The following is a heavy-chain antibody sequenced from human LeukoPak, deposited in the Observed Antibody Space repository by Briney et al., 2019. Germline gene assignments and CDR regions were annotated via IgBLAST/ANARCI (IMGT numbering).Heavy chain of an antibody. CDR2: IYTSGST. CDR3: ACGYDLTAFDI. D-gene: IGHD5-12*01. J-gene: IGHJ3*02. CDR1: GGSISSYY. V-gene: IGHV4-4*07. Sequence: SETLSLTCAVSGGSISSYYWSWIRQPAGKGLEWIGRIYTSGSTNYNPSLKSRVTMSVDTSKNQFSLKLSSVTAADTAVYYCACGYDLTAFDIWGQGTMVTVSS.